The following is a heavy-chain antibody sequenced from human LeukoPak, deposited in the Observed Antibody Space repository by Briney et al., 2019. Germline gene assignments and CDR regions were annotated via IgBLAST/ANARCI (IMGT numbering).Heavy chain of an antibody. Sequence: GRSLRLSCAASGFTFSSYGMHWVRQAPGKGLEWVAVISYDGSNKYYADSVKGRFTISRDNSKNTLYLQMNSLRAEDTAVYYCAKDLLAAVVAWGQGTLVTVSP. CDR1: GFTFSSYG. CDR2: ISYDGSNK. V-gene: IGHV3-30*18. CDR3: AKDLLAAVVA. J-gene: IGHJ4*02. D-gene: IGHD3-22*01.